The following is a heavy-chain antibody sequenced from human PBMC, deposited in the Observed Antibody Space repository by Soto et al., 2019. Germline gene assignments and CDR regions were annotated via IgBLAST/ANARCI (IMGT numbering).Heavy chain of an antibody. J-gene: IGHJ4*02. D-gene: IGHD2-15*01. CDR1: GGTFSSYT. Sequence: QVQLVQSGAEVKKPGSSVKVSCKASGGTFSSYTISWVRQAPGQGLEWMGRIIPILGIANYAQKFQGRVTITADKSTSTAYMELSSMRAEDTAVYYCAMGVGSGDPPDLDYWCQGTLGTVSS. CDR2: IIPILGIA. CDR3: AMGVGSGDPPDLDY. V-gene: IGHV1-69*02.